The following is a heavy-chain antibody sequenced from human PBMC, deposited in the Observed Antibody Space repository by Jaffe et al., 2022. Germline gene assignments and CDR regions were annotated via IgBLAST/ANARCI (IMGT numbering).Heavy chain of an antibody. J-gene: IGHJ4*02. D-gene: IGHD3-9*01. CDR1: GFTFGDYA. CDR3: TREELPVLRYFDWLLPFDY. Sequence: EVQLVESGGGLVQPGRSLRLSCTASGFTFGDYAMSWVRQAPGKGLEWVGFIRSKAYGGTTEYAASVKGRFTISRDDSKSIAYLQMNSLKTEDTAVYYCTREELPVLRYFDWLLPFDYWGQGTLVTVSS. CDR2: IRSKAYGGTT. V-gene: IGHV3-49*04.